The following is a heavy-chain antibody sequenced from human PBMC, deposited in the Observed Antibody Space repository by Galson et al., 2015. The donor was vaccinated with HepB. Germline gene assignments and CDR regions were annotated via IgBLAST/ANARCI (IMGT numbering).Heavy chain of an antibody. CDR2: INPNSGGT. D-gene: IGHD6-13*01. CDR1: GYTFTGYY. Sequence: SVKVSCKASGYTFTGYYMHWVRQAPGQGLGWMGWINPNSGGTNYAQKFQGWVTMTRDTSISTAYMELSRLRSDDTAVYYCARDRRSSSWYADDAFDIWGQGTMVTVSS. CDR3: ARDRRSSSWYADDAFDI. J-gene: IGHJ3*02. V-gene: IGHV1-2*04.